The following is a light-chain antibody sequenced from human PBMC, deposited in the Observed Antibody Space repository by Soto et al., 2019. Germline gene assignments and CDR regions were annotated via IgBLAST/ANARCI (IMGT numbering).Light chain of an antibody. CDR1: QSVRNN. J-gene: IGKJ1*01. CDR2: GVS. CDR3: HQYDNWWT. V-gene: IGKV3-15*01. Sequence: ELVMTQSPDTLSVSPGERATLLCRASQSVRNNLAWYQQKPGQAPRLLIYGVSTRATGVTARFSGSGSGTDFTLTISSLQPEDFAVYYCHQYDNWWTFGQGTKVDIK.